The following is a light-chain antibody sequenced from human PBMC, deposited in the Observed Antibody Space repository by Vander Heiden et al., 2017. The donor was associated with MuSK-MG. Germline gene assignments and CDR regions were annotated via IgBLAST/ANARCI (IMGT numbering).Light chain of an antibody. CDR3: KQALQTPFT. CDR2: LGS. V-gene: IGKV2-28*01. CDR1: QSLLHSNGYNY. J-gene: IGKJ3*01. Sequence: DIVMTQSPLSLPVTPGEPASISCRSSQSLLHSNGYNYLDWYLQKPGQSPQLLIYLGSSRDSGVPDRFSGSGSGTDFTLKISRVEAEDVGVYYCKQALQTPFTFGPGTKVDIK.